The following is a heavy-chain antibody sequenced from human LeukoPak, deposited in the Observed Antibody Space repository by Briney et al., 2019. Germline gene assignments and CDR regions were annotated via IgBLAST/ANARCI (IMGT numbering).Heavy chain of an antibody. Sequence: GGSLRLSCAASGFTFSGSAMHWVRQASGKGLEWVGRIRSKRNSYATVYAASVQGRFTISRDDSKNTAYLQMNSLETEDTAVYYCTSDILTGYCPHYWGQGTLVTVTP. CDR3: TSDILTGYCPHY. CDR1: GFTFSGSA. J-gene: IGHJ4*02. V-gene: IGHV3-73*01. CDR2: IRSKRNSYAT. D-gene: IGHD3-9*01.